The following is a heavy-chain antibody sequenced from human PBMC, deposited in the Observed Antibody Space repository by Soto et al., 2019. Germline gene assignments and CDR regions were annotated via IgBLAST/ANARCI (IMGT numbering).Heavy chain of an antibody. D-gene: IGHD3-9*01. CDR3: ARHLGDILTGYYFDY. CDR1: GGSISSYY. J-gene: IGHJ4*02. Sequence: PSETLSLTCTVSGGSISSYYWSWIRQPPGKGLEWIGYIYNTGSTIYNPSLKSRVTISVDTSKNQFSLKLNSVTAADTAVYYCARHLGDILTGYYFDYWGQGTLVTVSS. CDR2: IYNTGST. V-gene: IGHV4-59*01.